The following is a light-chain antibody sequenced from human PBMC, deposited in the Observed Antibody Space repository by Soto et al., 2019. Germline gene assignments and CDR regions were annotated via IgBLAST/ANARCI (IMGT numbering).Light chain of an antibody. J-gene: IGKJ1*01. CDR2: SAS. Sequence: EIVLTQSPATLSLSPGERATLSCRASQSVNYNLAWYQQKPGQAPRLLIYSASTRATGTPARFSGSGSGTEFTLTISRLEPEDFAVYYCQQYDASLWTFGQGTKVDIK. V-gene: IGKV3-20*01. CDR3: QQYDASLWT. CDR1: QSVNYN.